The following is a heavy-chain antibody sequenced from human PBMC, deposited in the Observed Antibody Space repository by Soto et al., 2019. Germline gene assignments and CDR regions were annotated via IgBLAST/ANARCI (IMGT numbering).Heavy chain of an antibody. V-gene: IGHV3-7*01. CDR1: GITFSNSW. CDR3: ARSLYGYRFDY. CDR2: IKQDGSEK. Sequence: PGGSLRLSCTASGITFSNSWMTWVRRAPGKGLEWVANIKQDGSEKIYVDSVKGRFNISRDNAKNSLFLQMNSLRAEDTAFYYCARSLYGYRFDYWGQGALVTVSS. D-gene: IGHD3-16*02. J-gene: IGHJ4*02.